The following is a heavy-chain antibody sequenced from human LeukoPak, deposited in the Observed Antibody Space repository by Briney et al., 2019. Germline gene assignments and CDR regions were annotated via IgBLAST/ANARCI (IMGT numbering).Heavy chain of an antibody. J-gene: IGHJ5*02. CDR3: ASSQKYYYGSGSYYWSGKDWFDP. V-gene: IGHV1-2*02. CDR1: GYTFTGYY. Sequence: ASVKVSCKASGYTFTGYYMHWVRQAPGQGLEWMGWINPNSGGTNYAQKFQGRVTKTRDTSISTAYMELSRLRSDDTAVYYCASSQKYYYGSGSYYWSGKDWFDPWGQGTLVTVSS. CDR2: INPNSGGT. D-gene: IGHD3-10*01.